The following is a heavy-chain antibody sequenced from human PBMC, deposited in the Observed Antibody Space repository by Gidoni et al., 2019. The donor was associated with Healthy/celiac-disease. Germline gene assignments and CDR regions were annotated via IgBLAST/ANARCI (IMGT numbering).Heavy chain of an antibody. CDR3: ARVSIAAAGHYYYGMDV. D-gene: IGHD6-13*01. CDR2: IWYDGSNK. CDR1: GFTFSSYG. V-gene: IGHV3-33*01. Sequence: QVQLVESGGGVVQPGRSLRLSCAASGFTFSSYGMHWVRQAPGKGLEWVAVIWYDGSNKYYADSVKGRFTISRDNSKNTLYLQMNSLRAEDTAVYYCARVSIAAAGHYYYGMDVWGQGTTVTVSS. J-gene: IGHJ6*02.